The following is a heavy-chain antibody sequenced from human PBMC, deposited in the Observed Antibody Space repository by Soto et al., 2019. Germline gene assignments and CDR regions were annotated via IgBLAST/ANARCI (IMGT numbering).Heavy chain of an antibody. J-gene: IGHJ4*02. D-gene: IGHD5-18*01. CDR1: GCSVSSGSYY. CDR2: IYYSGST. V-gene: IGHV4-61*01. CDR3: ARHRYSYGVYYFDY. Sequence: SETLSLTCTVSGCSVSSGSYYWSWIRQPPGKGLECMGYIYYSGSTNYNPSLTSRVTISVDTSKNQFSLKLSSVTAADTAVYYCARHRYSYGVYYFDYWGQGALVTVS.